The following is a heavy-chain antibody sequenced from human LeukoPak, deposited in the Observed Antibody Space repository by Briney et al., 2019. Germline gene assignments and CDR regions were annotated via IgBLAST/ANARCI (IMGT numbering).Heavy chain of an antibody. CDR3: ARGDSAYDLFGHIDY. J-gene: IGHJ4*02. Sequence: GASVTVSCKASGGTFGNYAISWVRQAPGQGLEWMGGIIPIFGTANYAQKFQGRVTITADESTSTAYMELSSLRSEDTAVYYCARGDSAYDLFGHIDYWGQGTLVTVSS. D-gene: IGHD5-12*01. CDR2: IIPIFGTA. CDR1: GGTFGNYA. V-gene: IGHV1-69*13.